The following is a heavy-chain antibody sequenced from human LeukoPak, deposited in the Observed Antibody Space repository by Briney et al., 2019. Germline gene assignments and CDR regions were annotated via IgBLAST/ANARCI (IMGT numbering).Heavy chain of an antibody. Sequence: GGSLRLSCAVSGFMFSKYWMSWVRQGPGKGLEWVAHIKEDGSDNYYVESVRGRFTISRDNAKNSLYLQMEFLRDEDTALYYCARVISGDYCDYWGQGTLLTVSS. V-gene: IGHV3-7*01. D-gene: IGHD4-17*01. J-gene: IGHJ4*02. CDR1: GFMFSKYW. CDR2: IKEDGSDN. CDR3: ARVISGDYCDY.